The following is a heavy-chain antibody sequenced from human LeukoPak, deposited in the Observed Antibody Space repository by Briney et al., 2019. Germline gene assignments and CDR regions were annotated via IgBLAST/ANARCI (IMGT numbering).Heavy chain of an antibody. J-gene: IGHJ4*02. V-gene: IGHV1-69*13. Sequence: GASVKVSCKASGGTFSSYAISWVRQAPGQGLEWMGGIIPIFGTANYAQKFQGRVTITADESTSTAYMELSRLRSDDTAVYYCARGIGRLRFDDWGQGTLVTVSS. CDR3: ARGIGRLRFDD. CDR1: GGTFSSYA. D-gene: IGHD5-12*01. CDR2: IIPIFGTA.